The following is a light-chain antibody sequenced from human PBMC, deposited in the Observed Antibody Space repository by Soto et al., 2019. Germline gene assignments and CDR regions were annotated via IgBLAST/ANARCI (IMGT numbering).Light chain of an antibody. J-gene: IGLJ2*01. CDR2: DVS. CDR3: SSYTSSSTVPHVV. Sequence: QSALTQPASVSGSPGQSITISCTGTSSDVGGYNYVSWYQQHPGKAPKLMIYDVSNRPSGVSNRFSGSKSGNTASLTISGLQAEDEADYYCSSYTSSSTVPHVVFGGGTKLTVL. CDR1: SSDVGGYNY. V-gene: IGLV2-14*01.